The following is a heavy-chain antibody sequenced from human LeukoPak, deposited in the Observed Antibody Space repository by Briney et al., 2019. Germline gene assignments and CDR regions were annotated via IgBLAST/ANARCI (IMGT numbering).Heavy chain of an antibody. D-gene: IGHD6-25*01. V-gene: IGHV4-59*08. Sequence: SETLSLTCTVSGGSISSYYWSWIRQPPGNGLEWIGYIYYSGSTNYNPSLKSRVTISVDTSKNQFSLKLSSVTAAATAVYYCARQRGGFWYFDLWGRGTLVTVSS. CDR2: IYYSGST. J-gene: IGHJ2*01. CDR3: ARQRGGFWYFDL. CDR1: GGSISSYY.